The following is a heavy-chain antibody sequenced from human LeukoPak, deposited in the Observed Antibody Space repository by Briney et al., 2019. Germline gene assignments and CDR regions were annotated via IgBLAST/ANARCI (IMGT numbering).Heavy chain of an antibody. V-gene: IGHV1-24*01. J-gene: IGHJ4*02. CDR2: FDPEDGET. CDR3: ATRLDLDTAFD. Sequence: ASVKVSCKFSGYTLTELSMHWVRQAPGKRLEWMGGFDPEDGETIYAQKFQGRVTMTEDTSTDTAYMELSSLRSEDTAVYYCATRLDLDTAFDWGQGTLVTVSS. CDR1: GYTLTELS. D-gene: IGHD5-18*01.